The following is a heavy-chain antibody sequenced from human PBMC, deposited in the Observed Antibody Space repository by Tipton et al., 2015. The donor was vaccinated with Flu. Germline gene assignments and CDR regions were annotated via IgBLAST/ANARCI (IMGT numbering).Heavy chain of an antibody. Sequence: GLVKPSETLSLTCTVSSGSIRSTNYFCAWIRQPPGKRLELIGSIYPSGTTYYNPSLKSRVTISVDTSKNQFSLRLSSVTAADTAVYFCARDLYVTPGALHYWGQGALVTVSS. CDR3: ARDLYVTPGALHY. J-gene: IGHJ4*02. CDR1: SGSIRSTNYF. V-gene: IGHV4-39*07. CDR2: IYPSGTT. D-gene: IGHD4-23*01.